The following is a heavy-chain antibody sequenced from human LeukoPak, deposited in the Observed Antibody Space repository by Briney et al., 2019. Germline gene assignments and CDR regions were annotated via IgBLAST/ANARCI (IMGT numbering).Heavy chain of an antibody. Sequence: PGGSLRLSCAASGFTFSSYSMNWVRQAPGKGLEWVSYISSSSSTIYYADSVKGRFTISRDNAKNSLYLQMNSLRAEDTAVYYCARSQNVFEAAFDIWGQGTMVTVSS. J-gene: IGHJ3*02. CDR3: ARSQNVFEAAFDI. CDR2: ISSSSSTI. V-gene: IGHV3-48*01. D-gene: IGHD2-21*01. CDR1: GFTFSSYS.